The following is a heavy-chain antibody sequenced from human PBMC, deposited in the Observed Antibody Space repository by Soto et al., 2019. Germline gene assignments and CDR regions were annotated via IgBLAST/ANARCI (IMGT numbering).Heavy chain of an antibody. Sequence: SETLSLTCTVSGGSISSYYWSWIRQPAGKGLEWIGRIYTSGSTNYNPSLKSRVTISVDKANNQFSLKLSSVTAADTAVYYCAHRPIVGAAIWGQGTLVTVSS. D-gene: IGHD1-26*01. V-gene: IGHV4-4*07. CDR1: GGSISSYY. CDR3: AHRPIVGAAI. CDR2: IYTSGST. J-gene: IGHJ4*02.